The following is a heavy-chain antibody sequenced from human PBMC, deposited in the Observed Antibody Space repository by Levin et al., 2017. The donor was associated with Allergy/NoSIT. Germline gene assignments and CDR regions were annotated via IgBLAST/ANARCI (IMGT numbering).Heavy chain of an antibody. CDR2: INHSGST. D-gene: IGHD2-21*01. CDR1: GGSFSGYY. Sequence: SQTLSLTCAVYGGSFSGYYWSWIRQPPGKGLEWIGEINHSGSTNYNPSLKSRVTISVDTSKNQFSLKLSSVTAADTAVYYCARDQGGGEFAYWGQGTLVTVSS. J-gene: IGHJ4*02. CDR3: ARDQGGGEFAY. V-gene: IGHV4-34*01.